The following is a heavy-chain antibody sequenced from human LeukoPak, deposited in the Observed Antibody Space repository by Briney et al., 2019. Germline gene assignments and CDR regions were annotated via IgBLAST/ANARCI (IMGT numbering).Heavy chain of an antibody. Sequence: SGGSLRRSCAASGFTFSSYGMHWVRQAPGKGLEWVAVISYDASNKYYTDSGKGRFTISRDNSKNTLYLQMNSLRTEDTAVYYCAKDPDPYQLVPGGYYGMDVWGQGTTVTVSS. V-gene: IGHV3-30*18. CDR3: AKDPDPYQLVPGGYYGMDV. J-gene: IGHJ6*01. CDR2: ISYDASNK. CDR1: GFTFSSYG. D-gene: IGHD2-2*01.